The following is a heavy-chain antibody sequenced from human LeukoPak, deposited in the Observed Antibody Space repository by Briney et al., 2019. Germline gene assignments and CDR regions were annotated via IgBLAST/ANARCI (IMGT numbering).Heavy chain of an antibody. CDR2: ISSNGGST. D-gene: IGHD3-22*01. J-gene: IGHJ3*02. CDR3: VKDYYDSSGYYGDAFDI. CDR1: GFTFSSYV. V-gene: IGHV3-64D*09. Sequence: HPGGSLRLSCSASGFTFSSYVMYWVRQAPGKGLEYVSTISSNGGSTYYADSVKGRFTISRDNSKNTLYLQMSSLRAEDTAVYYCVKDYYDSSGYYGDAFDIWGQGTMVTPSA.